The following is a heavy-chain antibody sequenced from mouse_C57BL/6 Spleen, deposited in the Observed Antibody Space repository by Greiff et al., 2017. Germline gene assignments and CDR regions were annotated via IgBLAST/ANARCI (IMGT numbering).Heavy chain of an antibody. CDR3: ARGRDSSYRYFDV. CDR1: GFTFSDYY. D-gene: IGHD1-1*01. J-gene: IGHJ1*03. CDR2: ISNGGGST. Sequence: EVQLVESGGGLVQPGGSLKLSCAASGFTFSDYYMSWVRQTPEKRLEWVAYISNGGGSTYYPDTVKGRFTISRDNAKNTLYLQMSRLKSEDTAMYYCARGRDSSYRYFDVWGTGTTVTVSS. V-gene: IGHV5-12*01.